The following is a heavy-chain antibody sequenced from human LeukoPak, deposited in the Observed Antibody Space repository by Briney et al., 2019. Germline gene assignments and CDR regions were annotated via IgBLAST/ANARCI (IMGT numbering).Heavy chain of an antibody. CDR3: ASFSTVTTGDYYYGMDV. D-gene: IGHD4-11*01. J-gene: IGHJ6*02. Sequence: KTSETLSLTCTVSGGSISSYYWSWIRQPPGKGLEWIGYIYYSGSTNYNPSLKSRVTISVDTSKNQFSLKLSSVTAADTAVYYCASFSTVTTGDYYYGMDVWGQGTTVTVSS. CDR2: IYYSGST. V-gene: IGHV4-59*01. CDR1: GGSISSYY.